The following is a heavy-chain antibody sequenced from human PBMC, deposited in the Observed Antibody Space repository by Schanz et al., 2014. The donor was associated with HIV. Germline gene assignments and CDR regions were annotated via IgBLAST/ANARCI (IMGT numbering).Heavy chain of an antibody. J-gene: IGHJ5*01. CDR2: MNPNSGNT. CDR3: AREPNYSGFDS. Sequence: QVQLVQSGAEVKKPGASVKVSCKASGYTFNSHDINWVRQATGQGLEWMGWMNPNSGNTGYAQKFKGRVTMTRNTSISTAYMELSRLRSDDTAVYYCAREPNYSGFDSWGHGTLVTVSS. V-gene: IGHV1-8*01. D-gene: IGHD5-12*01. CDR1: GYTFNSHD.